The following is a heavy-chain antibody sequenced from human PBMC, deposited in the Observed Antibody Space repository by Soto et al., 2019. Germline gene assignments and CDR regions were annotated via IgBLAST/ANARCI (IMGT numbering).Heavy chain of an antibody. CDR3: AREIDGYYGMDV. CDR2: IIPMFGTA. V-gene: IGHV1-69*12. Sequence: QVQLVQSGAEVKKPGSSVKVSCKASGGTFSTDSISWARQAPGQGLEWMGGIIPMFGTANNAQKFQGRVTITADESTSTAYMELSSLRSEDPAVYFCAREIDGYYGMDVWGQGTTVTVAS. CDR1: GGTFSTDS. J-gene: IGHJ6*02.